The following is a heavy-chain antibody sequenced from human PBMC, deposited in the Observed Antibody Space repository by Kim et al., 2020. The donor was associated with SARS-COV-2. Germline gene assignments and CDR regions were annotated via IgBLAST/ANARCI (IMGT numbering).Heavy chain of an antibody. Sequence: GGSLRLSCAASGFTFSSYGMHWVRQAPGKGLEWVAVIWYDGSNKYYADSVKGRFTISRDNSKNTLYLQMNSLRAEDTAVYYCAVIAVAGTARAFDIWGQGTMVTVSS. V-gene: IGHV3-33*01. J-gene: IGHJ3*02. CDR2: IWYDGSNK. D-gene: IGHD6-19*01. CDR3: AVIAVAGTARAFDI. CDR1: GFTFSSYG.